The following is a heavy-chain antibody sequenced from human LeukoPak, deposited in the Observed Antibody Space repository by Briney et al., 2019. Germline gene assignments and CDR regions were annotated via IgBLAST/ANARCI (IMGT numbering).Heavy chain of an antibody. J-gene: IGHJ2*01. V-gene: IGHV4-39*07. CDR1: GGSISSSSYY. D-gene: IGHD1-26*01. CDR3: ARDRPATENWYFDL. CDR2: IYYSGST. Sequence: SETLSLTCTFSGGSISSSSYYWGWIRQPPGKGLEWIGSIYYSGSTYYNPSLKSRVTISVDTSKNLFSLKLISVTAADTAVYYCARDRPATENWYFDLWGRGTLVTVSS.